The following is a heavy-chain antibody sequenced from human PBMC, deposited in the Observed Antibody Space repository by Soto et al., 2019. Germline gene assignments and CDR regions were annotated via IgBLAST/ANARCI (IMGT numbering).Heavy chain of an antibody. CDR1: GFTFSSYA. D-gene: IGHD3-22*01. Sequence: GGSLRLSCAASGFTFSSYAMHWVRQAPGKGLEWVAVISYDGSNKYYADSVKGRFTISRDNSKNTLYLQMNSLRAEDTAVYYCARAPNYYDSSGYPMGAFDIWGQGTMVTVSS. CDR3: ARAPNYYDSSGYPMGAFDI. V-gene: IGHV3-30-3*01. CDR2: ISYDGSNK. J-gene: IGHJ3*02.